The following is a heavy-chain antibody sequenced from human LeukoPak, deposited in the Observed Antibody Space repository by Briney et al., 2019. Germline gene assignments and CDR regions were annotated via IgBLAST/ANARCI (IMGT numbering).Heavy chain of an antibody. Sequence: SGPTLVNPTQTLTLTCNFSGFSLDTTGVGVAWIRQPPGKALECLGIIDWDDDKRYSPSLKSRLAITKDASKNQVVLIMTNMDPVDTATYFCTHFKLGLDYSFDFWGQGALVTVSS. CDR1: GFSLDTTGVG. V-gene: IGHV2-5*02. CDR3: THFKLGLDYSFDF. D-gene: IGHD1-7*01. CDR2: IDWDDDK. J-gene: IGHJ4*02.